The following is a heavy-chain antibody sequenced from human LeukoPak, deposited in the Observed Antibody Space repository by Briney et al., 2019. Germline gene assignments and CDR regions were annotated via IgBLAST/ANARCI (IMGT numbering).Heavy chain of an antibody. CDR2: INRNGTT. CDR1: GESFSGYY. Sequence: SETLSLTCAVYGESFSGYYWSWIRRPPGKGLEWIGEINRNGTTNYNPSLKSRVTISIDTSKNQFSLKLTSVTAADTAVYYCARGFPTTWGQGTLVTVSS. J-gene: IGHJ5*02. CDR3: ARGFPTT. V-gene: IGHV4-34*01.